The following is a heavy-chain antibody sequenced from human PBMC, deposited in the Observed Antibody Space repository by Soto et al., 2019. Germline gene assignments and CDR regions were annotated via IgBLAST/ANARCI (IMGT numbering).Heavy chain of an antibody. CDR2: IYYSGST. CDR3: ARDGFNYDFWSGYLPSFYGMDV. J-gene: IGHJ6*02. Sequence: SETLSLTCTVSGGSISSGDYYWSWIRQPPGKGLEWIGYIYYSGSTYYNPSLKSRVTISVDTSKNQSSLKLSSVTAADTAVYYCARDGFNYDFWSGYLPSFYGMDVWGQGTTVTVSS. V-gene: IGHV4-30-4*01. D-gene: IGHD3-3*01. CDR1: GGSISSGDYY.